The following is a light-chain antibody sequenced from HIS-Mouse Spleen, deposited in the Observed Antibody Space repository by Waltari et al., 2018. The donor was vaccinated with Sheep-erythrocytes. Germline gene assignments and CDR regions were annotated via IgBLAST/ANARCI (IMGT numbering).Light chain of an antibody. CDR3: QQSYSTPPT. Sequence: DIVMTQSPDSLAVSLGERATINCKSSQSVLYSSNNKNYLAWYEQKPGKAPKLLIYAASSLQSGVPSSFSGSGSGTDFTLTISSLQPEDFATYYCQQSYSTPPTFGGGTKVEIK. V-gene: IGKV4-1*01. CDR2: AAS. CDR1: QSVLYSSNNKNY. J-gene: IGKJ4*01.